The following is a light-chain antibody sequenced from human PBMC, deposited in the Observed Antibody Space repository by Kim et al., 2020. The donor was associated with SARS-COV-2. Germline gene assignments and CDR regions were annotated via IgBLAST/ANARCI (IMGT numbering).Light chain of an antibody. V-gene: IGLV2-14*03. Sequence: QSALTQPASVSVSPGQSITISCTGTSSDVGGYNYVSWYQQHPGKAPKLMIYDVSYRPSGVSNRLSGSKSGNTASLTISGLQAEDEADYYCSSYTSSSTLVFGGGTQLTVL. CDR2: DVS. CDR3: SSYTSSSTLV. CDR1: SSDVGGYNY. J-gene: IGLJ2*01.